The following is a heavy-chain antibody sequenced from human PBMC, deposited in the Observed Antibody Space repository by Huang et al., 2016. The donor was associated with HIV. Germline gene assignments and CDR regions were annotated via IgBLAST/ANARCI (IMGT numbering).Heavy chain of an antibody. Sequence: GQLVESGGGVVQPGGSLRLSCAASGFTFSSYGMNCVRQAPGKGLEWVAFIRYDGSNKYYADSVRGRFTISRDNYKNTLYLQMNSLRAEDTAVYYCAKGSMANAFDIWGQGTMVTVSS. CDR3: AKGSMANAFDI. D-gene: IGHD3-10*01. V-gene: IGHV3-30*02. J-gene: IGHJ3*02. CDR2: IRYDGSNK. CDR1: GFTFSSYG.